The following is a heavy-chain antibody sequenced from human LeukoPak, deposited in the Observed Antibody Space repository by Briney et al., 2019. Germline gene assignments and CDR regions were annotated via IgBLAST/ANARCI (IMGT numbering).Heavy chain of an antibody. CDR1: GGSISSYY. Sequence: SETLSLTCTVSGGSISSYYWSWIRQPAGKGLEWIGRIYTSGGTNYNPSLKNGVTMSVHTSKTQSSLKLSFVTAADTAVYYCARDSTLGITMVRGVTGNWFDPWGRGTLVTVSS. V-gene: IGHV4-4*07. CDR3: ARDSTLGITMVRGVTGNWFDP. D-gene: IGHD3-10*01. CDR2: IYTSGGT. J-gene: IGHJ5*02.